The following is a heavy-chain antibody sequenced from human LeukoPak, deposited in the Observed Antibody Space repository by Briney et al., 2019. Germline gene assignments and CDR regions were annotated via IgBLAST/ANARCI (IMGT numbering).Heavy chain of an antibody. CDR3: AKISVGATNY. D-gene: IGHD1-26*01. J-gene: IGHJ4*02. CDR2: IIPIFGTA. CDR1: GGTFSSYA. Sequence: ASVKVSCKASGGTFSSYAISWVRQAPGQGLEWMGGIIPIFGTANYAQKFQGRVTITADESTSTAYMELSSLRSEDSAVYYWAKISVGATNYWGQGTLVTVSS. V-gene: IGHV1-69*13.